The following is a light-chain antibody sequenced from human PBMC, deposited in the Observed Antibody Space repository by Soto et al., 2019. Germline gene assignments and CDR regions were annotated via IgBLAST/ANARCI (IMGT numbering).Light chain of an antibody. J-gene: IGLJ2*01. CDR2: SNN. Sequence: QSVLTQPPAASGTPVQMVTISCSGSSSNIGSNTVNWYQQLPGTAPKLLIYSNNQRPSGVHDRFSGCKSGTSASLAISGLQSEDEADYSCAEWDDSRNGVVLGGGPKLTVL. CDR1: SSNIGSNT. CDR3: AEWDDSRNGVV. V-gene: IGLV1-44*01.